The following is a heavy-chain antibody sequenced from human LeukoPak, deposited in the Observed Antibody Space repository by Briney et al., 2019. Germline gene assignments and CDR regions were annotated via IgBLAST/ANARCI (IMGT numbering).Heavy chain of an antibody. Sequence: PGRSLRLSCATSGFTFSTYGFHWVRQAPGKGLEWVAVIWYDGSNKYYADSVRGRFTISRDNSKNTVYLQMNSLRAEDTAMYYCARRDDHNGRDYWGQGTLVTVSS. CDR3: ARRDDHNGRDY. V-gene: IGHV3-33*01. J-gene: IGHJ4*02. D-gene: IGHD5-24*01. CDR1: GFTFSTYG. CDR2: IWYDGSNK.